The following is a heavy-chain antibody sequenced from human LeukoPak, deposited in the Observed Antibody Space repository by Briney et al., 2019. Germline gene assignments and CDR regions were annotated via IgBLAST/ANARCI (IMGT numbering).Heavy chain of an antibody. CDR3: ARDQDITMVRGVIIKAFDI. J-gene: IGHJ3*02. Sequence: SVKVSCKASGGTFSSYAISWVRQAPGQGLEWMGGIIPIFGTANYAQKFQGRVTITTDESTSTAYMELSSLRSEDTAVYYCARDQDITMVRGVIIKAFDIWGQGTMVTVSS. CDR1: GGTFSSYA. D-gene: IGHD3-10*01. CDR2: IIPIFGTA. V-gene: IGHV1-69*05.